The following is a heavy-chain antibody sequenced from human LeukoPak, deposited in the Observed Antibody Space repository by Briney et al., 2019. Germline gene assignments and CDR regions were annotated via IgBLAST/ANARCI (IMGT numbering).Heavy chain of an antibody. CDR1: AFTFSNCG. Sequence: GGSLRLSCAASAFTFSNCGMHWVRQAPGKGLEWVAFIWYDGSNTYYGDSVKGRFTISRDNSKSTLFLQMNSLRAEDTAVYYCARDREFSYFDYWGQESLVTVSS. J-gene: IGHJ4*02. CDR2: IWYDGSNT. CDR3: ARDREFSYFDY. V-gene: IGHV3-33*01.